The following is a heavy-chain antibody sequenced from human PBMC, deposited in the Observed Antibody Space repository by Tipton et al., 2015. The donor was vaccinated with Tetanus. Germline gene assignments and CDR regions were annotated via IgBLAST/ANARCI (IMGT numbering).Heavy chain of an antibody. J-gene: IGHJ4*02. CDR1: GDTFSSYG. CDR2: IIPASGAT. D-gene: IGHD3-16*01. CDR3: VRDRAAGGGSDY. V-gene: IGHV1-69*01. Sequence: QLVQSGPEVKKPGSSVKVSCKASGDTFSSYGISWVRQAPGQGLEWMGGIIPASGATNYAHKFQGRVTMTADASTTTVHMELSNLGSGDTAVYYGVRDRAAGGGSDYWGQGTLVTV.